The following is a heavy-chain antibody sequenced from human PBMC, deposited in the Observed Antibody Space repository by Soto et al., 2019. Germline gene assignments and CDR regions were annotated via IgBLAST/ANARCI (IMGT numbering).Heavy chain of an antibody. Sequence: QVQLQESGPGLVKPSETLSLTCTVSGGSISNYYWSWIRQPPGKGLEWIGYIYYSGSTNYNPSLKSRVSISLRTSKNQFSLRLSSVTAADTAVYYCARRSRAVSYYGMDVWGQATTVTVSS. CDR2: IYYSGST. D-gene: IGHD2-2*01. CDR3: ARRSRAVSYYGMDV. V-gene: IGHV4-59*08. CDR1: GGSISNYY. J-gene: IGHJ6*02.